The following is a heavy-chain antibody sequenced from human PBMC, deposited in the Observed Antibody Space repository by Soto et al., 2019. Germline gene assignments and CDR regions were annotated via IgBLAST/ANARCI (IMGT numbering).Heavy chain of an antibody. CDR3: ARDTGSNPGWFDP. D-gene: IGHD3-10*01. V-gene: IGHV4-30-4*01. CDR1: GGSISSGDYY. Sequence: QVQLQESGPGLVKPSQTLSLTCTVSGGSISSGDYYWSWICQPPGKGLEWIGYIYYSGSTYCNPSVKSRVTIAVDTSKNQFSLKLSSVTAADTAVYYCARDTGSNPGWFDPWGQGTLVTVSS. J-gene: IGHJ5*02. CDR2: IYYSGST.